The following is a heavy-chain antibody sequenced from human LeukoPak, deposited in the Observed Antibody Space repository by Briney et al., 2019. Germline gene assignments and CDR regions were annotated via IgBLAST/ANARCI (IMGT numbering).Heavy chain of an antibody. CDR1: GGSISSYY. D-gene: IGHD6-6*01. CDR2: IYTSGST. V-gene: IGHV4-4*07. J-gene: IGHJ4*02. CDR3: ARAYSSSSGIDY. Sequence: SETLSLTCSVSGGSISSYYWSWIRQPAGKGPEWIGRIYTSGSTNYNPSLKSRVTMSVDTSKNQFSPKLSSVTAADTAVYYCARAYSSSSGIDYWGQGTLVTVSS.